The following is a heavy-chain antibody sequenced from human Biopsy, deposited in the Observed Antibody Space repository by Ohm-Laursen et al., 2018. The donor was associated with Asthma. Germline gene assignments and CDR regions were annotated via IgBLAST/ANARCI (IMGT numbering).Heavy chain of an antibody. CDR3: ARGDSSNWSHYYFDY. D-gene: IGHD3-22*01. J-gene: IGHJ4*02. CDR2: IYSGGTS. V-gene: IGHV3-53*01. Sequence: SLRLSCSASGFAVSRDYVFWVHQAPGKGLEWVSVIYSGGTSHTADSVRGRFTISRDYSKNTLYLQMHSLRAEDTAVYYCARGDSSNWSHYYFDYWGQGTLVTVSS. CDR1: GFAVSRDY.